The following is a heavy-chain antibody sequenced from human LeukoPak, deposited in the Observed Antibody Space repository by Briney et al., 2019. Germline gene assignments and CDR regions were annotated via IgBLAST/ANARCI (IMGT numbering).Heavy chain of an antibody. J-gene: IGHJ4*02. CDR2: IYYSGST. Sequence: SETLSLTCTVSGGSISSYYWSWIRQPPGKGLEWIGYIYYSGSTNYSPSLKSRVTISVDTSKNQFSLSLISVTAADTAVYYCARGEEYGSGTVHFDYWGQGTLVTVSS. CDR3: ARGEEYGSGTVHFDY. V-gene: IGHV4-59*12. CDR1: GGSISSYY. D-gene: IGHD3-10*01.